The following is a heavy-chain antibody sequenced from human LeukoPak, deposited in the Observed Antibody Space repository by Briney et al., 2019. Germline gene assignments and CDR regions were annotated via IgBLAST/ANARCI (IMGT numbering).Heavy chain of an antibody. D-gene: IGHD2-15*01. J-gene: IGHJ4*02. V-gene: IGHV1-8*03. CDR3: ARESAGSRAFDY. Sequence: ASVKVSCKASGYTFTSYDINWVRQATGQGLEWMGWMNPNSGNTGYAQKFQGRVTITRNTSISTAYMELSSLRFEDTAVYYCARESAGSRAFDYWGQGTLVTVSS. CDR2: MNPNSGNT. CDR1: GYTFTSYD.